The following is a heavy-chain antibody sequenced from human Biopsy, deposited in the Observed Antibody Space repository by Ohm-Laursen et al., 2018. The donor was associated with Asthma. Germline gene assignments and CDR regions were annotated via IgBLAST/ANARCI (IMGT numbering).Heavy chain of an antibody. V-gene: IGHV1-46*01. D-gene: IGHD1-7*01. CDR3: ARRGITGTTLDY. CDR1: GYTFTSYY. CDR2: INPSGGST. J-gene: IGHJ4*02. Sequence: EASVKVSCKASGYTFTSYYMHWVRQAPRQGLEWMGIINPSGGSTSYAQKFQGRVTMTRDTSTSTVYTELSSLRSEDTAVYYCARRGITGTTLDYWGQGTLVTVSS.